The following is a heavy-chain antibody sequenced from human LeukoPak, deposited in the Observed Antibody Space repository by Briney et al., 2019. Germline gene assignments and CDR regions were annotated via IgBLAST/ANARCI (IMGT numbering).Heavy chain of an antibody. CDR2: INTGNGNT. Sequence: GASVKVSCKTSGYTFTNYGMHWVRQAPRQSLEWMGWINTGNGNTKSSQKFQDRVTLSRDTSASTAYVELNSLSSEDTAVYYCARVPLHDASGHYYSHWGQGTLVTVSS. V-gene: IGHV1-3*04. CDR3: ARVPLHDASGHYYSH. CDR1: GYTFTNYG. J-gene: IGHJ1*01. D-gene: IGHD3-22*01.